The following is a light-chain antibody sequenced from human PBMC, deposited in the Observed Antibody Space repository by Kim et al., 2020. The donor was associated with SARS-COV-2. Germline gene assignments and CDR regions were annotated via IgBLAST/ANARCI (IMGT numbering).Light chain of an antibody. CDR2: GAS. Sequence: EIVMTQSPATLSVSPGERATLSCRASQSVSSNLAWYQQKPGQAPRLLIYGASTRATGIPARFSGSGSGTEFTLTISSLQSEDFAVYHCQQYNNWPRGTFGQGTKVDIK. J-gene: IGKJ1*01. CDR3: QQYNNWPRGT. CDR1: QSVSSN. V-gene: IGKV3-15*01.